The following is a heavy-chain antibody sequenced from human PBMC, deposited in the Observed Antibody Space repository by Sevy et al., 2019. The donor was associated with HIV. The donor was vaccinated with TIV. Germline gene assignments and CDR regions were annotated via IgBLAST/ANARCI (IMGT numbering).Heavy chain of an antibody. V-gene: IGHV3-30*04. CDR2: IASYGNDE. J-gene: IGHJ6*02. CDR1: GFTFSNYV. D-gene: IGHD6-19*01. CDR3: ARSVLAVAGSYGMDV. Sequence: GGSLRLSCAASGFTFSNYVMHWVRQAPGKGLEWVTFIASYGNDEDYADSVKGRFTISRDNSKNTLYLQMNGLRPEDTDVYYCARSVLAVAGSYGMDVWGQGTTVTVSS.